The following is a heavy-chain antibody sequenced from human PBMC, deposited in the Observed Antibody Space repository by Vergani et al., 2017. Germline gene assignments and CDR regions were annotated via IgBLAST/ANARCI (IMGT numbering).Heavy chain of an antibody. CDR3: ARASGSGLLWFGELLFEHAFDI. J-gene: IGHJ3*02. CDR2: ISSSSSSI. CDR1: GFTLGSYS. V-gene: IGHV3-21*01. D-gene: IGHD3-10*01. Sequence: EVQLVESGGGLVKPGGSLKLSCAASGFTLGSYSMNWVRQAPGRGLEGVSSISSSSSSIYYADSVKGRFTISRDNAKNSLYLKMNSLRAEDTAVYYCARASGSGLLWFGELLFEHAFDIWGQGTMVTVSS.